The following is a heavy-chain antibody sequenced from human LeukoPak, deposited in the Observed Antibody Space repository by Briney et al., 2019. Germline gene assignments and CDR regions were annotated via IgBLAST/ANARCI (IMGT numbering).Heavy chain of an antibody. J-gene: IGHJ6*03. D-gene: IGHD1-14*01. CDR3: AKNGEPHYYMDV. Sequence: GGSLRLSCAASGFTFSSYSMNWVRQAPGKGLEWVSSISSGSTYIYYADSVKGRFTISRDNAKNSLYLQMSSLRAEDTAVYYCAKNGEPHYYMDVLGKGTTVTVSS. V-gene: IGHV3-21*04. CDR1: GFTFSSYS. CDR2: ISSGSTYI.